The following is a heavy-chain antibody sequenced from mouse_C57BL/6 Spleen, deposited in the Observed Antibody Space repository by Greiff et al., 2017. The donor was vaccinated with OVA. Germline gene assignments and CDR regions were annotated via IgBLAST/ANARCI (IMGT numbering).Heavy chain of an antibody. V-gene: IGHV1-39*01. CDR2: INPNYGTT. Sequence: LMESGPELVKPGASVKISCKASGYSFTDYTMNWVKQSNGKSLEWIGVINPNYGTTSYNQKFKGKATLTVDQSSSTAYMQLNSLTSEDSAVYYCARFGSSIYYAMDYWGQGTSVTVSS. D-gene: IGHD1-1*01. CDR3: ARFGSSIYYAMDY. J-gene: IGHJ4*01. CDR1: GYSFTDYT.